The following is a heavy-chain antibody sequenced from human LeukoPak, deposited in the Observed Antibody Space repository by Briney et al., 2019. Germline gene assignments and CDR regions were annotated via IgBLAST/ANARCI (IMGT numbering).Heavy chain of an antibody. CDR1: GFTFSSYA. CDR2: ISYDGSNK. CDR3: ARDIAQGIAAAVSDY. V-gene: IGHV3-30-3*01. J-gene: IGHJ4*02. Sequence: GGSLRLSCAASGFTFSSYAMHWVRQAPGKGLEWVAVISYDGSNKYYADSVKGRFTISRDNSKNTLYLQMNSLRAEDTAVYYCARDIAQGIAAAVSDYWGQGTLVTVSS. D-gene: IGHD6-13*01.